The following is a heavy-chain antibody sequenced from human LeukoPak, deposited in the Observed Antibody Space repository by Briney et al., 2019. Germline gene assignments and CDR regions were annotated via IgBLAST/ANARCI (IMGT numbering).Heavy chain of an antibody. V-gene: IGHV1-46*01. Sequence: GASVKVSCKASGYTFTSYYTHWVRQAPGQGLEWMGIINPSGGSTSYAQKFQGRVTMTRDTSTSTVYMELSSLRSEDTAVYYCASASSGYWGAFDIWGQGTMVTVSS. J-gene: IGHJ3*02. CDR3: ASASSGYWGAFDI. CDR2: INPSGGST. D-gene: IGHD3-22*01. CDR1: GYTFTSYY.